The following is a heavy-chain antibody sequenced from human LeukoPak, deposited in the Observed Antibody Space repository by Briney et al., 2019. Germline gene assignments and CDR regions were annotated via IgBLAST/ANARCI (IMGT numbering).Heavy chain of an antibody. CDR3: AIAVGASYCSGGSCYSCRFDP. J-gene: IGHJ5*02. CDR2: VHTSGST. Sequence: KASETLSLTCTVSGGSISSYYWSWIRQPAGKGLEWIGRVHTSGSTNYNLSLKSRVTMSIDTSKNQFSLNLSSVTAADTAVYYCAIAVGASYCSGGSCYSCRFDPWGQGTQVTVSS. CDR1: GGSISSYY. V-gene: IGHV4-4*07. D-gene: IGHD2-15*01.